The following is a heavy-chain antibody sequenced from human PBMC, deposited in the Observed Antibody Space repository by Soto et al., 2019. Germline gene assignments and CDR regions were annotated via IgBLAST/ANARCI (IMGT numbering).Heavy chain of an antibody. CDR2: IIPVYGAA. Sequence: QVQLVQSGAEVKKPGSSVKVSCKASGGTFSSYAISWVRQAPGQGLEWMGGIIPVYGAANSAQKFQGRVTITADKSTTTAYMELSSLTSEDTAVYYCASDWVGGSWYFDLWGRGTLVTVSS. V-gene: IGHV1-69*06. CDR1: GGTFSSYA. J-gene: IGHJ2*01. D-gene: IGHD3-16*01. CDR3: ASDWVGGSWYFDL.